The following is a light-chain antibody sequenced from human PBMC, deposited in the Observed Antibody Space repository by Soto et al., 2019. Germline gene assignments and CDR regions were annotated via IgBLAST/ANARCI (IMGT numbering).Light chain of an antibody. CDR1: QSVSSN. CDR2: GAS. Sequence: EIVMTQSPATLSVSPGERATLSCRASQSVSSNLAWYQQKPGQAPRLLIFGASTRAPGIPARFSGSGSGTECTRTISSLQSEDFAVYYCQQYINWPRTFGQGTKVEIK. V-gene: IGKV3-15*01. CDR3: QQYINWPRT. J-gene: IGKJ1*01.